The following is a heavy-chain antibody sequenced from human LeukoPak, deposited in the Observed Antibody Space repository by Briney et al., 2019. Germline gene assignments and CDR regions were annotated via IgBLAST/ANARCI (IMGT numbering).Heavy chain of an antibody. CDR2: IYYSGST. V-gene: IGHV4-34*01. J-gene: IGHJ6*03. CDR1: GGSFSGYY. Sequence: SETLSLTCAVYGGSFSGYYWSWIRQPPGKGLEWIGSIYYSGSTYYNPSLKSRVTISVDTSKNQFSLKLSSVTAADTAVYYCARHVKRASAMVSYYYYMDVWGKGTTVTISS. D-gene: IGHD5-18*01. CDR3: ARHVKRASAMVSYYYYMDV.